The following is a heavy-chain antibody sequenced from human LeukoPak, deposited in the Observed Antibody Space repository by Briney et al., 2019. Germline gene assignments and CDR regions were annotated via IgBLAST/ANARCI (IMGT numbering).Heavy chain of an antibody. CDR2: IGAYNGNT. V-gene: IGHV1-18*01. CDR1: GYTFTSYG. CDR3: ARDPEVVADDAFDI. Sequence: ASVKVSCKASGYTFTSYGISWVRQAPGQGLEWMGWIGAYNGNTNYAQKLQGRVTMTTDTSTSTAYMELRSLRSDDTAVYYCARDPEVVADDAFDIWGQGTMVTVSS. J-gene: IGHJ3*02. D-gene: IGHD3-22*01.